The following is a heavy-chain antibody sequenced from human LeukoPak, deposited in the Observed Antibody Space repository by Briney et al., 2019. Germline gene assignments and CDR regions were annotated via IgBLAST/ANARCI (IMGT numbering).Heavy chain of an antibody. V-gene: IGHV3-30*03. CDR3: APTGGYSSSWFFDY. D-gene: IGHD6-13*01. J-gene: IGHJ4*02. Sequence: PGRSLRLSCAASGFTFSSYGMHWVRQAPGKGLEWVAVISYDGSNKYYADSVKGRFTISRDNSKNTLYLQMNSLRAEDTAVYYCAPTGGYSSSWFFDYWGQGTLVTVSS. CDR1: GFTFSSYG. CDR2: ISYDGSNK.